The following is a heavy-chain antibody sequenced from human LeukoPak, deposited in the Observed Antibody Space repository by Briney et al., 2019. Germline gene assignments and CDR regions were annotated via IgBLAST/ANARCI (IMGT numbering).Heavy chain of an antibody. CDR3: AKDPVDSP. CDR1: GFTFSTYW. V-gene: IGHV3-7*01. J-gene: IGHJ5*02. CDR2: IKKDGSET. Sequence: GGSLRPSCAASGFTFSTYWMSWVRQAPGKGLEWVANIKKDGSETYYVDSVKGRFTISRDNAKNSLYLQMNSLRAEDTAVYYCAKDPVDSPWGQGTLVTVSS.